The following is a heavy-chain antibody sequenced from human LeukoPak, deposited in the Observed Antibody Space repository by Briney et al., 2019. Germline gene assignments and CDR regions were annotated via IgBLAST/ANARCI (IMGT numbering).Heavy chain of an antibody. CDR3: PGGLFARRLRYYYMDV. D-gene: IGHD6-6*01. CDR2: MKSNIGNT. CDR1: GYTFTSYN. Sequence: GAPLRVSCKASGYTFTSYNIKSVRQATGHGLEWMGWMKSNIGNTGYEQQLQGRVTMTRNTSTSTAYMELRSLRSEDTAVYYCPGGLFARRLRYYYMDVWGKGTTLTVSS. V-gene: IGHV1-8*01. J-gene: IGHJ6*03.